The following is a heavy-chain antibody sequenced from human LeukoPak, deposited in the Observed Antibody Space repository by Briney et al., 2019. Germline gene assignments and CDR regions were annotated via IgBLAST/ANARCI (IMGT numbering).Heavy chain of an antibody. J-gene: IGHJ4*02. Sequence: GGSLRLSCAASGFTFSSYWMSWVRQAPGKGLEYVSAISSNGGSTYYANSVKGRFTISRDNSKNTLYLQMGSLRAEDMAVYYCARGSTMVRGVPGVDYWGQGTLVTVSS. CDR3: ARGSTMVRGVPGVDY. D-gene: IGHD3-10*01. CDR1: GFTFSSYW. CDR2: ISSNGGST. V-gene: IGHV3-64*01.